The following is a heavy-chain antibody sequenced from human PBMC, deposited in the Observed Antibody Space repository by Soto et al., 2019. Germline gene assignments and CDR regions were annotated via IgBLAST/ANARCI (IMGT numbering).Heavy chain of an antibody. J-gene: IGHJ4*02. CDR3: AREGDYYVSSGYYYVTDY. D-gene: IGHD3-22*01. V-gene: IGHV3-48*02. CDR1: GFTFSSYS. Sequence: GGSLRLSCAASGFTFSSYSMNWVRQAPGKGLEWVSYISSSSSTIYYADSVKGRFTISRDNAKNSLYLQMNSLRDEDTAVYYCAREGDYYVSSGYYYVTDYWCQGTLVTVSS. CDR2: ISSSSSTI.